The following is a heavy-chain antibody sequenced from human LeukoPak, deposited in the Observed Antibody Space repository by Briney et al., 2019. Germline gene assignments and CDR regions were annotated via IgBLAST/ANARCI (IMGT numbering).Heavy chain of an antibody. J-gene: IGHJ4*02. Sequence: ASVKVSCKTSGYXFTGYYMHWVRQAPGQGLEWMGWINPDSGDTNFAQRFQGRVTMTRDTSINTAYMELSWLRSDDTAVYYCARRQNNYYDSSGYYPYYFDYWGQGTLVTVSS. CDR1: GYXFTGYY. CDR2: INPDSGDT. CDR3: ARRQNNYYDSSGYYPYYFDY. D-gene: IGHD3-22*01. V-gene: IGHV1-2*02.